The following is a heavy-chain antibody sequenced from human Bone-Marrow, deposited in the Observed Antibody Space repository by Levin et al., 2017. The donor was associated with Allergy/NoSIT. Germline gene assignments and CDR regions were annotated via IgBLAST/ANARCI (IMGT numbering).Heavy chain of an antibody. J-gene: IGHJ3*02. Sequence: GESLKISCQGSGYSFTSYWIGWVRQMPGKGLEWMGIIYPGDSDTRYSPSFQGQVTISADKSISTAYLQWSSLKASDTAMYYCASTKTTVAGTEQYAFDIWGQGTMVTVSS. CDR3: ASTKTTVAGTEQYAFDI. CDR2: IYPGDSDT. D-gene: IGHD6-19*01. CDR1: GYSFTSYW. V-gene: IGHV5-51*01.